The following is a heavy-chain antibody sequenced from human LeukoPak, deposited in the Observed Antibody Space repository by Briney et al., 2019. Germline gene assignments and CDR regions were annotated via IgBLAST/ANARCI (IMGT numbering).Heavy chain of an antibody. CDR3: ARDKVVGDSYFDS. J-gene: IGHJ4*02. Sequence: PGGSLRLSCAASGFTFSSYAMSWVRQAPGKGLEWVSAISGSGDSTYYGDSVKGRFTISRDNSKNTLYLELNSLRAEDTAVYYCARDKVVGDSYFDSWGQGILVTVSS. CDR2: ISGSGDST. D-gene: IGHD2-15*01. V-gene: IGHV3-23*01. CDR1: GFTFSSYA.